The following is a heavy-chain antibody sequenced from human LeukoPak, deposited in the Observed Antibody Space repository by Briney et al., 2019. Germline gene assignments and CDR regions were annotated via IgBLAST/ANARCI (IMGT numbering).Heavy chain of an antibody. Sequence: PSETLSLTCAVSGYSISSGYYWGWIRQPPGKGLEWIGSIYHSGSTYYNPSLKSRVTILLDTSKNQFSLKLSSVTAADTAVYYCASVREWQVQNAPFDYWGQGTLVTVSS. D-gene: IGHD6-19*01. CDR2: IYHSGST. J-gene: IGHJ4*02. V-gene: IGHV4-38-2*01. CDR1: GYSISSGYY. CDR3: ASVREWQVQNAPFDY.